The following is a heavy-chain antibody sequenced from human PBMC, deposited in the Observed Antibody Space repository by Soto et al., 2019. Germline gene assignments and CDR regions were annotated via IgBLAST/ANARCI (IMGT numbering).Heavy chain of an antibody. CDR2: IITDGSNT. CDR3: ARGGRGSSAYYYGMDV. J-gene: IGHJ6*02. V-gene: IGHV3-74*01. Sequence: SLRLSCAASGFTFSSYWMHWVRQAPGTGLVWVSRIITDGSNTNYADSVKGRFTISRDNAKNTLYLQMNSVRAEDTAIYYCARGGRGSSAYYYGMDVWGQGTAVTVSS. CDR1: GFTFSSYW. D-gene: IGHD3-10*01.